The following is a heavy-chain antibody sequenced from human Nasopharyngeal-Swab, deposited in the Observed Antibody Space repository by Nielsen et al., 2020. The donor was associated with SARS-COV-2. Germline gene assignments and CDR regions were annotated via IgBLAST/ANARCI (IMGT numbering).Heavy chain of an antibody. D-gene: IGHD3-10*01. CDR2: IYSGDST. J-gene: IGHJ6*02. V-gene: IGHV3-53*04. CDR3: ARSAMVRGPGMDV. Sequence: GASLKISCAASGFTVSSNYMSWVRQAPGKGLEWVSVIYSGDSTYYADSVKGRFTISRHNSKNTLYLQMNSLRAEDTAVYYCARSAMVRGPGMDVWGQGTTVTVSS. CDR1: GFTVSSNY.